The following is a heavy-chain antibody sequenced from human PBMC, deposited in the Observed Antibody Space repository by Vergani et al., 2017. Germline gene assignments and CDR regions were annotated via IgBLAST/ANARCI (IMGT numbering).Heavy chain of an antibody. CDR2: ISYDGSNK. D-gene: IGHD3-3*01. V-gene: IGHV3-30*03. CDR3: AREGITIFGVVISPIYYYYYYMDV. J-gene: IGHJ6*03. Sequence: QVQLVESGGGVVQPGRSLRLSCAASGFTFSSYGMHWVRQAPGKGLEWVAVISYDGSNKYYADSVKGRFTISRDNSKNTLYLQMNSLRAEDTAVYYCAREGITIFGVVISPIYYYYYYMDVWGKGTTVTVSS. CDR1: GFTFSSYG.